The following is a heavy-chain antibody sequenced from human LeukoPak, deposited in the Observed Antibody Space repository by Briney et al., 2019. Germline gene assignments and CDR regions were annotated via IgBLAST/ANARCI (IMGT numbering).Heavy chain of an antibody. V-gene: IGHV3-23*01. CDR2: ISGSGGST. CDR3: AKDEMRGSGYYPY. J-gene: IGHJ4*02. Sequence: GGSLRLSCAASGFTFSSYAMSWVRQAPGKGLEWVSAISGSGGSTYYADSVKGRFTISSDNSKNTLYLQMNSLRAEDTAVYYCAKDEMRGSGYYPYWGQGTLVTVSS. CDR1: GFTFSSYA. D-gene: IGHD3-22*01.